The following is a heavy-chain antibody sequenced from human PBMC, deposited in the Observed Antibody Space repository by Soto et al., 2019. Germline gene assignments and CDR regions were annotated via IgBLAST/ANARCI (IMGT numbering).Heavy chain of an antibody. D-gene: IGHD6-19*01. J-gene: IGHJ4*02. CDR1: GFTVSSNY. Sequence: GGSLRLSCAASGFTVSSNYMSWVRQAPGKGLEWVSVIYSGGSTYYADSMKGRFTISRDNSKNTLYLQMNSLRAEDTAVYYCARGSPPGYSSGWYYFAYWGQGTLATVS. CDR3: ARGSPPGYSSGWYYFAY. V-gene: IGHV3-53*01. CDR2: IYSGGST.